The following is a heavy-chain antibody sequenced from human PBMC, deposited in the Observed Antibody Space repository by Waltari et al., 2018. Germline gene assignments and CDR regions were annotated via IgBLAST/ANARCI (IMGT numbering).Heavy chain of an antibody. Sequence: VQLVESGGGLAQPGGSLRLSCAASGFSFSSYGMHWVRQAPGKGLEWVAVTSYDGTKRNYADSVKGRFTISRDDSKNTLFLQMNSLRADDTAVYYCAKGLIYCSSNSCYYMDVWGQGTSVTVSS. CDR1: GFSFSSYG. CDR2: TSYDGTKR. J-gene: IGHJ6*03. V-gene: IGHV3-30*18. CDR3: AKGLIYCSSNSCYYMDV. D-gene: IGHD2-2*01.